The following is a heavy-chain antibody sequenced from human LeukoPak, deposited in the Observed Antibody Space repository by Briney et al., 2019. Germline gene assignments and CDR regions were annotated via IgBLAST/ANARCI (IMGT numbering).Heavy chain of an antibody. CDR1: GGSISSYY. J-gene: IGHJ4*02. CDR3: AAEVAATLTFDY. Sequence: SETLSLTCTVAGGSISSYYWSWIRQPAGKGLEWIGRIYTSGSTNYNPSLKSRVTMSVDTSKNQFALKLSSVTAAATAVYYCAAEVAATLTFDYWGQGTLVTVSS. V-gene: IGHV4-4*07. CDR2: IYTSGST. D-gene: IGHD2-15*01.